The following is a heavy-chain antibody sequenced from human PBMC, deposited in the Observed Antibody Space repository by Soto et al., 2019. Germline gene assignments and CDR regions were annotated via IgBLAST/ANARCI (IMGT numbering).Heavy chain of an antibody. CDR2: IYYSGST. CDR1: GGSISRSSYY. Sequence: SETLSLTCTVSGGSISRSSYYWGWIRQPPGKGLEWIGSIYYSGSTYYNPSLKSRVTISVDTSKNQFSLKLSSVTAADTAVYYCARPLYCSGGSCYYNWFYPWGQRTLVTVSS. J-gene: IGHJ5*02. V-gene: IGHV4-39*01. D-gene: IGHD2-15*01. CDR3: ARPLYCSGGSCYYNWFYP.